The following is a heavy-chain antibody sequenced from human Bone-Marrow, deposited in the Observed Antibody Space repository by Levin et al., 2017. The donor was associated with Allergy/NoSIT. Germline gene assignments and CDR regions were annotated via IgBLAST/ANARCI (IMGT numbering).Heavy chain of an antibody. V-gene: IGHV1-3*01. CDR1: GYSFTSFV. CDR2: VNAGVSSSA. CDR3: ARAYFTSAFNYFDH. D-gene: IGHD2/OR15-2a*01. Sequence: GGSLRLSCKASGYSFTSFVIHWVRQAPGQRLEWMAWVNAGVSSSAEYSQKFQDRVTITSDTSAETVYMELRSLSSEDTAVYYCARAYFTSAFNYFDHWGQGTLVTVSS. J-gene: IGHJ4*02.